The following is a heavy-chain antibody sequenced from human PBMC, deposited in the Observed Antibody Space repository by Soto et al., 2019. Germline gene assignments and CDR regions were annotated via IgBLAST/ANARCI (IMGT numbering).Heavy chain of an antibody. CDR1: GGSVSSGSYY. V-gene: IGHV4-61*01. CDR3: ARDAGVRGVSVWDYYGMDV. Sequence: SETLSLTCTVSGGSVSSGSYYWSWIRQPPGKGLEWIGYIYYSGSTNYNPSLKSRVTISVDTSKNQFSLKLSSVTAADTAVYYCARDAGVRGVSVWDYYGMDVWGQGTTVTVSS. D-gene: IGHD3-10*01. J-gene: IGHJ6*02. CDR2: IYYSGST.